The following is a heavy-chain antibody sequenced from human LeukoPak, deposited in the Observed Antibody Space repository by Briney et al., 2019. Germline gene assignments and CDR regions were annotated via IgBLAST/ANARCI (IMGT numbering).Heavy chain of an antibody. V-gene: IGHV4-39*01. J-gene: IGHJ2*01. CDR2: IYYSGRT. Sequence: SETLSLTCTVSGGSMSSSNYYWGWIRQPPGKGLEWIGSIYYSGRTYYTPSLKSRLTISVDTSKNQFSLNLGSVTAADTAVYYCAKCLPGVGDGYLDLWGRGTLVTVSS. CDR3: AKCLPGVGDGYLDL. CDR1: GGSMSSSNYY. D-gene: IGHD2-15*01.